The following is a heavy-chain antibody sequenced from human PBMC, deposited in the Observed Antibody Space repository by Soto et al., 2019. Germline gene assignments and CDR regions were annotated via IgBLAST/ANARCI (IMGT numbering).Heavy chain of an antibody. V-gene: IGHV3-30*18. J-gene: IGHJ6*02. Sequence: GGSLRLSCAASGFTFSSYGMHWVRQAPGEGLEWVAVISYDGSNKYYADSVKGRFTISRDNSKNTLYLQMNSLRAEDTAVYYCAKDRGCISTSCHPYYYGMDVWGQGTTVTV. CDR1: GFTFSSYG. CDR2: ISYDGSNK. D-gene: IGHD2-2*01. CDR3: AKDRGCISTSCHPYYYGMDV.